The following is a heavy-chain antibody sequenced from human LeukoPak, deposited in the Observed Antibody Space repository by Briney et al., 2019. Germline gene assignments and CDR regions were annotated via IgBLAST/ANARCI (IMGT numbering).Heavy chain of an antibody. CDR3: ARDKIDYYDSSGYSDY. J-gene: IGHJ4*02. D-gene: IGHD3-22*01. Sequence: GGSLRLSCAASGFSVSSNYMSWVRQAPGKGLEWVSVIYSGGSTYHADSVKGRFTISRDNAKNSLYLQMNSLRAEDTAVYYCARDKIDYYDSSGYSDYWGQGTLVTVSS. CDR2: IYSGGST. V-gene: IGHV3-66*01. CDR1: GFSVSSNY.